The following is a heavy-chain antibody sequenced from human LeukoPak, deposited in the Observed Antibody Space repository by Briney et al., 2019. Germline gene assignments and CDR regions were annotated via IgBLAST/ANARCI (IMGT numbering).Heavy chain of an antibody. Sequence: SQTLSLTCTVSGGSITSYYWSWIRQPPGKGLESIGYIYYSGSTNYNPFLKSRVTISVDTSKNQVSLKLSSVTAADTAVYYCARDGYYDSSGYNRDAFDIWGQGTMVTVSS. CDR3: ARDGYYDSSGYNRDAFDI. D-gene: IGHD3-22*01. CDR2: IYYSGST. J-gene: IGHJ3*02. V-gene: IGHV4-59*01. CDR1: GGSITSYY.